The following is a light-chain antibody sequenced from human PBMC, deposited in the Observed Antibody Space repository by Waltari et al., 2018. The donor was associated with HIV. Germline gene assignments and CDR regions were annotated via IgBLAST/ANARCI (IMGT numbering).Light chain of an antibody. CDR3: QVWDTAATEHVT. Sequence: SYLLAPPPSVSVAPGQTAILTCGGNKTGSNSVHWYLQKPGQAPLLIVYDDSDRPSGVPVRFSGSNSGNTATLTISGVEAGDEADYFCQVWDTAATEHVTFGGGTKLSVL. CDR1: KTGSNS. V-gene: IGLV3-21*02. J-gene: IGLJ2*01. CDR2: DDS.